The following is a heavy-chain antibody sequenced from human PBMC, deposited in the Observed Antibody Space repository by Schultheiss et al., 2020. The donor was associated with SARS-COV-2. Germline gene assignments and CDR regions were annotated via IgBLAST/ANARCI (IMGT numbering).Heavy chain of an antibody. V-gene: IGHV4-59*01. CDR1: GGSFSGYY. CDR3: AKDESIVLVVYAPAFDI. D-gene: IGHD2-8*02. Sequence: SQTLSLTCAVYGGSFSGYYWGWIRQPPGKGLEWIGSIYYSGSTNYNPSLKSRVTISVDTSKNQFSLKLSSVTAADTAVYYCAKDESIVLVVYAPAFDIWGQGTMVTVSS. CDR2: IYYSGST. J-gene: IGHJ3*02.